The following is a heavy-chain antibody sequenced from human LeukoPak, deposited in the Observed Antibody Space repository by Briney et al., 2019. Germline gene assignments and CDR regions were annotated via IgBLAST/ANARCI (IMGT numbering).Heavy chain of an antibody. CDR1: GGSTGSYY. CDR2: IYYSGST. D-gene: IGHD4-17*01. J-gene: IGHJ3*02. CDR3: ARDPGYGDYGLDDAFDI. V-gene: IGHV4-59*01. Sequence: SETLSLTCTVSGGSTGSYYWNWIRQPPGKGLEWIGYIYYSGSTNYNPSLKSRVTISVDTSKNQFSLKLSSVTAADTAVYYCARDPGYGDYGLDDAFDIWGQGTMVTVSS.